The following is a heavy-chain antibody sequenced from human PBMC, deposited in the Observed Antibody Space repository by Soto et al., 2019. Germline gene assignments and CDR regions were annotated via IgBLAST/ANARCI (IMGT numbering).Heavy chain of an antibody. D-gene: IGHD3-16*01. Sequence: EVQLVESGGGLIQPGGSLRLSCAVSGFTVSNNYMSWVRQAPGKGLEGVSVIYSGGYTAYGDSVKGRFTISRDNSKNTLSIQKKSARADDPAVFSWGAPGGGGGYWGQGTLVTVSS. CDR2: IYSGGYT. CDR1: GFTVSNNY. V-gene: IGHV3-53*01. J-gene: IGHJ4*02. CDR3: GAPGGGGGY.